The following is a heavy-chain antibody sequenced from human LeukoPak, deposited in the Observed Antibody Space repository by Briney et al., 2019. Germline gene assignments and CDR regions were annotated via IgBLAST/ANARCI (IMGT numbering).Heavy chain of an antibody. Sequence: PSETLSLTCTVSGGSISSYYWSWIRQPPGKGLEWIGYIYYSGSTNYNPSLKSRVTISVDTSKNQFSLKLSSVTAADTAVYYCARHSVGGTTAAYYFDYWGQGTLVTVSS. J-gene: IGHJ4*02. CDR1: GGSISSYY. D-gene: IGHD1-7*01. CDR3: ARHSVGGTTAAYYFDY. CDR2: IYYSGST. V-gene: IGHV4-59*01.